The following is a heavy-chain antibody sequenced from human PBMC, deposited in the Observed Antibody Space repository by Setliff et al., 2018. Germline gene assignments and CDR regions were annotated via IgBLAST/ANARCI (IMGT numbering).Heavy chain of an antibody. V-gene: IGHV4-39*07. CDR3: ARVDFTMIQGVLGL. D-gene: IGHD3-10*01. CDR1: GGSISSMSYY. J-gene: IGHJ1*01. CDR2: IYHSGSS. Sequence: SETLSLTCTVSGGSISSMSYYWGWIRQPPGKGLEWIGSIYHSGSSYYNSSLRSRVTISVDTSKNQFSLILRSVTAADTAMYYCARVDFTMIQGVLGLWGQGTLVTVSS.